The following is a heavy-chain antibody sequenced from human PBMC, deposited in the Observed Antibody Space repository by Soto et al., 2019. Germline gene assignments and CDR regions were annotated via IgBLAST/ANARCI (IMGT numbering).Heavy chain of an antibody. CDR2: IFYTGGT. CDR1: FGSLINNC. Sequence: QVQLHASGPGLVKPSETLSLTCTVSFGSLINNCWSWVRQRPGKGLDWIGYIFYTGGTIYTPSLESRVSLTVDSSKSQFALRLRSVSAADTAVYYCAREYTSGWATGGLYEYWGQGSLVTVSS. D-gene: IGHD6-19*01. V-gene: IGHV4-59*13. J-gene: IGHJ4*02. CDR3: AREYTSGWATGGLYEY.